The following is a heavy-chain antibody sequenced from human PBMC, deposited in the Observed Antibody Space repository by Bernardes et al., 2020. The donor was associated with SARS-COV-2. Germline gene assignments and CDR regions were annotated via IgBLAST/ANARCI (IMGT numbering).Heavy chain of an antibody. CDR2: IGTSGDT. CDR1: GFTFSSYD. CDR3: ARGMRARHSGYDYYYMDV. Sequence: GSLSLSCAASGFTFSSYDMHWARQVTGKGLEWVSAIGTSGDTYYPDSVKGRFTISRENAKNSLYLQMHSLRAGDTAVYYCARGMRARHSGYDYYYMDVWGKGTAVTVSS. D-gene: IGHD3-10*01. V-gene: IGHV3-13*04. J-gene: IGHJ6*03.